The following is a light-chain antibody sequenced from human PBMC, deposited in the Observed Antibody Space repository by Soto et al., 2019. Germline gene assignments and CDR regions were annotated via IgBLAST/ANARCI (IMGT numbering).Light chain of an antibody. V-gene: IGLV1-44*01. J-gene: IGLJ1*01. CDR1: GSNIGSNS. CDR2: STY. CDR3: AAWDDSLNGYV. Sequence: QPVLTQPPSASGTPGQRVTISCSGSGSNIGSNSVNWYQYLPGKAPNLLIYSTYQRPSGVPDRFSGSKSGTSASLAISGLQSEDETDYYCAAWDDSLNGYVFGTGTKLTVL.